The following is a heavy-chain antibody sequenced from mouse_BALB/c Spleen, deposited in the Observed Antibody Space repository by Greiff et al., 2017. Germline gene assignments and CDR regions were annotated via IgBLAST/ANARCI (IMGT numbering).Heavy chain of an antibody. CDR1: GFTFSDYS. J-gene: IGHJ4*01. V-gene: IGHV5-4*02. CDR3: ARDRVTGGYAMDY. CDR2: ISDGGSYT. Sequence: EVQLVESGGGLVKPGGSLKLSCAASGFTFSDYSMYWVRQTPAKRLEWVATISDGGSYTYYPDSVKGRFTISRDNAKNNLYLQMSSLKSEDTAMYYCARDRVTGGYAMDYWGQGTSVTVSS. D-gene: IGHD2-2*01.